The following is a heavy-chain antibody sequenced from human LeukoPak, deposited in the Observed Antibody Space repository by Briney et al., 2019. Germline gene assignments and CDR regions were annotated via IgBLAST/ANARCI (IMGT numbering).Heavy chain of an antibody. V-gene: IGHV3-7*01. CDR2: INQDGSEK. D-gene: IGHD3-10*01. CDR3: ARDLELLWFGELSYYYYMDV. Sequence: PGGSLRLSCGASGFTFDDYWMSWIRQAPGQGLEWVANINQDGSEKYYLDSAKGRFTISRDNAKNSLYLQMNSLRAEDTAVYYCARDLELLWFGELSYYYYMDVWAKGPRSPSP. J-gene: IGHJ6*03. CDR1: GFTFDDYW.